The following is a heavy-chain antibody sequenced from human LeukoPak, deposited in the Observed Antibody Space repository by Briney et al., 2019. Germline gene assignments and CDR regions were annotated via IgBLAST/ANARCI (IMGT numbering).Heavy chain of an antibody. V-gene: IGHV3-30*02. D-gene: IGHD3-22*01. J-gene: IGHJ4*02. Sequence: GGSLRLSCAASGFTFNSYGMHWVRQAPGKGLEWVAFIRYDGSNKYYADSVKGRFTISRDNSKNTLYLQMNSLRVEDTAVYYCATLPYYYDSSGSYYFDYWGQGTLVTVSS. CDR2: IRYDGSNK. CDR3: ATLPYYYDSSGSYYFDY. CDR1: GFTFNSYG.